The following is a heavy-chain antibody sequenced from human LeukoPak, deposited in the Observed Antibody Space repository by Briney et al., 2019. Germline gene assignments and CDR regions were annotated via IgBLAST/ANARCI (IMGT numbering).Heavy chain of an antibody. Sequence: GGSLRLSCAASEFTFSSYAMHWVRQAPGKGLEWVAVISYDGSNKYYADSVKGRFTISRDNSKNTLYLQMNSLRAEDTAVYYCARDWNVGRDGYNFLYWGQGTLVTVSS. CDR3: ARDWNVGRDGYNFLY. CDR2: ISYDGSNK. D-gene: IGHD5-24*01. CDR1: EFTFSSYA. V-gene: IGHV3-30-3*01. J-gene: IGHJ4*02.